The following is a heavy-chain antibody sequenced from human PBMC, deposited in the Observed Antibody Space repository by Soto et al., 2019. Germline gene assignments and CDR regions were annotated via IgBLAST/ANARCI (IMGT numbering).Heavy chain of an antibody. CDR3: AKGSPYYDILTGNYKGPFDY. CDR1: GFTFSSYA. Sequence: GGSLRLSCAASGFTFSSYAMSWVRQAPGKGLEWVSAISGSGGSTYYADSVKGRFTISRDNSKNTLYLQMNSLRAEDTAVYYCAKGSPYYDILTGNYKGPFDYWGQGTLVTVSS. CDR2: ISGSGGST. D-gene: IGHD3-9*01. V-gene: IGHV3-23*01. J-gene: IGHJ4*02.